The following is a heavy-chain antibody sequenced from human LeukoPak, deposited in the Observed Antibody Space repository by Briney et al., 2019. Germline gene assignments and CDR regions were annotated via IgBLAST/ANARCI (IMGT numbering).Heavy chain of an antibody. D-gene: IGHD3-10*01. Sequence: SETLSLTCTVSGGSISSSYYYWGWIRQPPGKGLEWIGSIYYSGSTYYNPSLKSRVTISVDTSKNQFSLKLSSVTAAATAVYYCARTITMVRGVINWFAPGGQETLVTASS. CDR1: GGSISSSYYY. V-gene: IGHV4-39*07. J-gene: IGHJ5*02. CDR2: IYYSGST. CDR3: ARTITMVRGVINWFAP.